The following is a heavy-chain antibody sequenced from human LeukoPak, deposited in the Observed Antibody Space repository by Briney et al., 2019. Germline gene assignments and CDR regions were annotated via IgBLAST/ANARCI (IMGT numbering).Heavy chain of an antibody. D-gene: IGHD3-10*01. J-gene: IGHJ4*02. CDR1: GFTFTNYE. CDR2: ISSSRSSV. CDR3: ASQWFGDFYFDY. V-gene: IGHV3-48*03. Sequence: GSLRLSCAASGFTFTNYEMNWVRQAPGTGLGWVSYISSSRSSVYYADSVKGRFTISRDNAKNSVYLQMNSLRAEDTAVYYCASQWFGDFYFDYWGQGTLVTVSS.